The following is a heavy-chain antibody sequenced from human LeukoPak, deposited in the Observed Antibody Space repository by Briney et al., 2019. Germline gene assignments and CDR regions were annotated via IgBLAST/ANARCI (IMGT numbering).Heavy chain of an antibody. J-gene: IGHJ6*02. CDR3: ARGRVVPKYYYYGMDV. V-gene: IGHV1-69*13. CDR2: IIPIFGTA. D-gene: IGHD3-3*01. CDR1: GGTFSSYA. Sequence: SVKVSCKASGGTFSSYAISWVRQAPGQGLEWMGGIIPIFGTANYAQKFQGRVTITADESTSTAYMELSSLRSEDTAVYYCARGRVVPKYYYYGMDVWGQGTTVMVSS.